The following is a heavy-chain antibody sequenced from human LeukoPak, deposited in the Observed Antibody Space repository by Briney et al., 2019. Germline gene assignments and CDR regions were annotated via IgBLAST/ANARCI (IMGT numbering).Heavy chain of an antibody. J-gene: IGHJ3*02. CDR2: IKASGGST. V-gene: IGHV1-46*01. D-gene: IGHD3-22*01. Sequence: GVAVMVSCMECGYSFTKHYKHWLRLAPRPGLEWMGIIKASGGSTSYAQKCQARVTMTRDTSTSTVYMELSSLRSEDTAVYYCARDQYDSSGYYYGAFDIWGQGTMVTVSS. CDR3: ARDQYDSSGYYYGAFDI. CDR1: GYSFTKHY.